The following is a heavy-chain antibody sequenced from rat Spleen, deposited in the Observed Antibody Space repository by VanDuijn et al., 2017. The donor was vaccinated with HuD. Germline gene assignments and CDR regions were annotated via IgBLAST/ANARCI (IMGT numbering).Heavy chain of an antibody. V-gene: IGHV5S13*01. CDR2: ISTRGGST. CDR1: GFTFSNFP. Sequence: EVQLVESGGGLVQPGRSLKLSCAASGFTFSNFPMAWVRQAPTKGLEWVATISTRGGSTYYRDSVKGRFTISRDNAKNTQYLQMDSLRSEDTATYYCARLRNNYDYFDYWGQGVMVTVSS. CDR3: ARLRNNYDYFDY. D-gene: IGHD1-5*01. J-gene: IGHJ2*01.